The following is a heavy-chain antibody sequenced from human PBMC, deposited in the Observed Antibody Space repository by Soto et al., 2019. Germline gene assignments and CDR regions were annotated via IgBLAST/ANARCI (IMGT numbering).Heavy chain of an antibody. CDR2: IICSGGST. Sequence: GGSLRLSCAASGFTFSSYAMSWVRQAPGKGLEWVSAIICSGGSTYYADSVKGRFTISRDNSKNTLYLQMNSLRAEDTAVYYCARVLWVPAATYYMDVWGKGTTVTVSS. CDR1: GFTFSSYA. J-gene: IGHJ6*03. D-gene: IGHD2-2*01. V-gene: IGHV3-23*01. CDR3: ARVLWVPAATYYMDV.